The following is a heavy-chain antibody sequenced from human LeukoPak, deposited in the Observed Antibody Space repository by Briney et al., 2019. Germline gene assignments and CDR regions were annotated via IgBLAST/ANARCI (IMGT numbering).Heavy chain of an antibody. D-gene: IGHD6-13*01. J-gene: IGHJ3*02. CDR2: ITSKAFGGTA. CDR3: TRDREAAAGINALDI. Sequence: GGSLRLSCTPSGGTFGDYAVSWVRQAPGKGLEWLGFITSKAFGGTAEYAAAVKGRFTISRDDSKSLAHLQMNSLKTEDTAVYYCTRDREAAAGINALDIWGQGTMVTVSS. CDR1: GGTFGDYA. V-gene: IGHV3-49*04.